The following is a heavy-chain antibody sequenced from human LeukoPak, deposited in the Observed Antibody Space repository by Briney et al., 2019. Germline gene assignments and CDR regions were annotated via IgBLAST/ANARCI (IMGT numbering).Heavy chain of an antibody. CDR2: IKSKTDGETT. D-gene: IGHD5-24*01. CDR3: TTLEVEMATICDY. J-gene: IGHJ4*02. V-gene: IGHV3-15*01. Sequence: GGSLRLSCAASGFTFSNAWMTWVRQAPGQGLEWVARIKSKTDGETTDYAAPVKGRFTISRDDSKNTLYLQMNSLKTEDTAVYYCTTLEVEMATICDYWGQGTLVTVSS. CDR1: GFTFSNAW.